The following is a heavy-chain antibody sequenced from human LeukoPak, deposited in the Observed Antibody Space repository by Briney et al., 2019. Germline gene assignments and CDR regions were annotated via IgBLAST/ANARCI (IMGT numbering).Heavy chain of an antibody. V-gene: IGHV3-23*01. CDR3: AGEWELPYYFDY. CDR1: GFTFSSYA. Sequence: PGGSLRLSCAASGFTFSSYAMSWVRQAPGKGLECVSAISGSGGSTYYADSVEGRFTISRDNSKNTLYLQMNSLRAEDTAVYYCAGEWELPYYFDYWGQGTLVTVSS. J-gene: IGHJ4*02. D-gene: IGHD1-26*01. CDR2: ISGSGGST.